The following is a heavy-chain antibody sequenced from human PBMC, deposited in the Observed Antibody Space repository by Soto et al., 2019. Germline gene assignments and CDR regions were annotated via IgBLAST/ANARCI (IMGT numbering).Heavy chain of an antibody. CDR2: IYYSGST. Sequence: PSETLSLTCTVSGGSISSSSYYWGWIRQPPGKGLEWIGSIYYSGSTYYNPSLKSRVTISVDTSKNQFSLKLSSVTAADTAVYYCARQGAVAGGFDYWGQGTLVTVSS. J-gene: IGHJ4*02. CDR1: GGSISSSSYY. V-gene: IGHV4-39*01. CDR3: ARQGAVAGGFDY. D-gene: IGHD6-19*01.